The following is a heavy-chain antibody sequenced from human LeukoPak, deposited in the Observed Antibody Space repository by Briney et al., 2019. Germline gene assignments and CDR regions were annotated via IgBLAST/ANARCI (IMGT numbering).Heavy chain of an antibody. D-gene: IGHD3-10*01. CDR1: GFIFSNNW. J-gene: IGHJ4*02. Sequence: PGGSLRLSCAASGFIFSNNWMTWVRQAPGKGLEWVASVIKDASEKTYVDSVKGRFTIFRDNAKNSLYLQMNSLRVEDTALYYCAKDPKLLWFGEPKYYFDYWGQGTLVTVSS. CDR3: AKDPKLLWFGEPKYYFDY. CDR2: VIKDASEK. V-gene: IGHV3-7*01.